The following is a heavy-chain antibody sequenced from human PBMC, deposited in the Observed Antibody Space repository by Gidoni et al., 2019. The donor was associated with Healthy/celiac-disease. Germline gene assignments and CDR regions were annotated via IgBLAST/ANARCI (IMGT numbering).Heavy chain of an antibody. D-gene: IGHD1-7*01. V-gene: IGHV3-73*02. J-gene: IGHJ5*02. CDR1: GFTFSGSA. CDR3: TRHPEPYNWNYGFDP. Sequence: EVQLVESGGGLVQPGGSLKLSCAASGFTFSGSAMPWVRQASGKGLEWVGRIRSKANSYATAYAASVKGRFTISRDDSKNTAYLQMNSLKTEDTAVYYCTRHPEPYNWNYGFDPWGQGTLVTVSS. CDR2: IRSKANSYAT.